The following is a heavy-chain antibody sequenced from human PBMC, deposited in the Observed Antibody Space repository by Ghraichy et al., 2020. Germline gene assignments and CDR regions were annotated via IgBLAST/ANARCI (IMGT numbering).Heavy chain of an antibody. CDR3: ARGRYYYDSTNSPLFDY. D-gene: IGHD3-22*01. CDR1: GYTVTAYY. V-gene: IGHV1-2*02. CDR2: INPNSGAT. J-gene: IGHJ4*02. Sequence: ASVKVSCKASGYTVTAYYMHWVRQAPGQGLEWLGWINPNSGATNYAQKFQGRVSMTRDTSISTAYMELSRLGSDDTAVYYCARGRYYYDSTNSPLFDYWGPGILVTVSS.